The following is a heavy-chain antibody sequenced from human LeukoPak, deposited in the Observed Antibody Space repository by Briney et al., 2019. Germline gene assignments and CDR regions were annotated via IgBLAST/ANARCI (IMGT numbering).Heavy chain of an antibody. CDR3: ARGGRVGSTTEGFLIDY. V-gene: IGHV3-33*01. Sequence: GGSLRLSCAASGFTFSSYGMHWVRQAPGKGLEWVAVIWYDGSNKYYADSVKGRFTISRDNSKNTLYLQMNSLRAEDTAVYYCARGGRVGSTTEGFLIDYWGQGTLVTVSS. J-gene: IGHJ4*02. D-gene: IGHD1-26*01. CDR1: GFTFSSYG. CDR2: IWYDGSNK.